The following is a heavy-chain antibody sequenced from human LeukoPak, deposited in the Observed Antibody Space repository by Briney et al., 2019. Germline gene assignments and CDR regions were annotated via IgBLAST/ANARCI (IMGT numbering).Heavy chain of an antibody. CDR2: TYRGEST. J-gene: IGHJ3*02. D-gene: IGHD3-3*01. V-gene: IGHV3-23*03. Sequence: GGSLRLSCAASGYMFNKYGINWVRQAPGQGLEWVSITYRGESTFYADSVKGRFSISRDTSKNTLSLQMNNLRAEDTAVYYCARVLEVFSDAFDIWGQGTTVIVSS. CDR3: ARVLEVFSDAFDI. CDR1: GYMFNKYG.